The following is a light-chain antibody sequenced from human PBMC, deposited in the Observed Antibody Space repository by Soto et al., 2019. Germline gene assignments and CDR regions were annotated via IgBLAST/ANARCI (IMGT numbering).Light chain of an antibody. Sequence: EIVMTQSPATLSVSPGERATLSCRASQSVSSNLAWYQQKPGQAPRLLIYGASTRATGIPARVSGSGSGTEFTLTISSLQSEDFSVYYCQQYNNWPCTFGQGTKVDIK. CDR1: QSVSSN. CDR3: QQYNNWPCT. V-gene: IGKV3-15*01. CDR2: GAS. J-gene: IGKJ1*01.